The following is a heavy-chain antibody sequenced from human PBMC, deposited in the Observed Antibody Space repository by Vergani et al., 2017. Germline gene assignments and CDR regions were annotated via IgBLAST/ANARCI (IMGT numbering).Heavy chain of an antibody. CDR2: IYYRGTT. CDR1: GAYVGSGGYY. J-gene: IGHJ6*03. Sequence: QVQLQESGPGLVKPSQTLSLTCSVSGAYVGSGGYYWTWVRQRPGMGLDWIGYIYYRGTTYYNPSLERRLTISLGTPENHLSLELTSVTDADTAVYYCVRQKDYYLDVWGKGTTVTVS. V-gene: IGHV4-31*03. CDR3: VRQKDYYLDV.